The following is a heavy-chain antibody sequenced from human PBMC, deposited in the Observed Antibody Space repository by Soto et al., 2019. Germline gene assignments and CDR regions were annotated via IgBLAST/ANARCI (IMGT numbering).Heavy chain of an antibody. CDR3: AKEWGGFSSGWIIDF. J-gene: IGHJ4*02. V-gene: IGHV3-23*01. CDR2: ITTGGGGRT. D-gene: IGHD6-19*01. Sequence: EVQLLESGGGLVQPGGSLRLSCAASGFTFAGYAMTGVRQAPGRGLEWVSSITTGGGGRTYYADSVRGRFPISRDNSKNTLYLQMNNLRAEDTAVYYCAKEWGGFSSGWIIDFRGQGTLVTVSS. CDR1: GFTFAGYA.